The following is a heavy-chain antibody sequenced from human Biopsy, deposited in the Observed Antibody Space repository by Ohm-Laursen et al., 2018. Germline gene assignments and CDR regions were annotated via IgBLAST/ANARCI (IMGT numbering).Heavy chain of an antibody. CDR1: GGAFTNYA. D-gene: IGHD6-19*01. Sequence: ASVKVSCKASGGAFTNYAINWVRQAPGHGLEWMGGIITVSETAGYAERFQGRVTITADVTTTTAYMDLSGLGSEDTAVYYCVAYPSSGFFENNDAFAMGVWGQGTTVIVSS. CDR3: VAYPSSGFFENNDAFAMGV. J-gene: IGHJ6*02. V-gene: IGHV1-69*13. CDR2: IITVSETA.